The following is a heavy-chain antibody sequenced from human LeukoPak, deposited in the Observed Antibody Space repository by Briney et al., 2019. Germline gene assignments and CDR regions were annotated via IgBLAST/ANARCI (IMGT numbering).Heavy chain of an antibody. CDR1: GYTFTGYY. D-gene: IGHD3-22*01. V-gene: IGHV1-2*02. Sequence: ASVKVSCKASGYTFTGYYMHWVRQAPGQGLEWMGWINPNSGGANYAQKFQGRDTMTRDASISTAYMELSRLRSDDTAVYYCARDLLRITMIVVVPGWFDPWGQGTLVTVSS. CDR2: INPNSGGA. J-gene: IGHJ5*02. CDR3: ARDLLRITMIVVVPGWFDP.